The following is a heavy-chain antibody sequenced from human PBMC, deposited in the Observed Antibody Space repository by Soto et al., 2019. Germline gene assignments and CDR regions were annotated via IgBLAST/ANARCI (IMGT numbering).Heavy chain of an antibody. CDR3: ARGYYYDSSGYYYSAFDI. D-gene: IGHD3-22*01. CDR1: GGTFSSYA. CDR2: IIPIFGTA. V-gene: IGHV1-69*13. J-gene: IGHJ3*02. Sequence: GASVKVSCKASGGTFSSYAISWVRQAPGQGLEWMGGIIPIFGTANYAQKFQGRVTITADESTSTAYMELSSLRSEDTAVYYCARGYYYDSSGYYYSAFDIWGQGTMVTVS.